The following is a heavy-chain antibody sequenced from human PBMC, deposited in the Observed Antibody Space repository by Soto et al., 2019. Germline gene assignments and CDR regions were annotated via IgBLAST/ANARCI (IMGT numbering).Heavy chain of an antibody. V-gene: IGHV3-23*01. CDR3: AKVKTSGWYYFDY. J-gene: IGHJ4*02. Sequence: EVQLLESGGDLVQPGGSLRLSCAASGFTFSNFAMSWVRQAPGRGLEWVSGISARGRDIHYADSVKDRFTVSRDNSKTPLSLQMNSLRAEDTSIYYGAKVKTSGWYYFDYWGQGALVTVSS. CDR2: ISARGRDI. D-gene: IGHD6-19*01. CDR1: GFTFSNFA.